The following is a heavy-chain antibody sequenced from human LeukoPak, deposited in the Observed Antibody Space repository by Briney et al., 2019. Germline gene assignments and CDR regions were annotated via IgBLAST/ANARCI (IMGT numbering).Heavy chain of an antibody. D-gene: IGHD6-13*01. CDR3: ARHLVVGSWVDY. J-gene: IGHJ4*02. Sequence: GESLKISCKGSGYSFTTYWIGWVRQMPGKGLEWMGIIYPGDSDTTYSPSFQGQVIMSVDKSISTAYLRWSSLKASATAMYYCARHLVVGSWVDYWGQGTLVTVSS. V-gene: IGHV5-51*01. CDR1: GYSFTTYW. CDR2: IYPGDSDT.